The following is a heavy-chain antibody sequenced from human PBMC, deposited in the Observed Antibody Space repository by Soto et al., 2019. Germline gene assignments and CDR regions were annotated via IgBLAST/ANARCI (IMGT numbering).Heavy chain of an antibody. Sequence: SQTLSLTCAISGDSVSSNSAAWNWIRQSPSRGLEWLGRTYYRSKWYNDYAVSVKSRITINPDTSKNQFSLQLNSVTPEDTAVYYCAREGAAAGRGYYYYGMDVWGQGTTVTVSS. CDR1: GDSVSSNSAA. J-gene: IGHJ6*02. D-gene: IGHD6-13*01. CDR3: AREGAAAGRGYYYYGMDV. CDR2: TYYRSKWYN. V-gene: IGHV6-1*01.